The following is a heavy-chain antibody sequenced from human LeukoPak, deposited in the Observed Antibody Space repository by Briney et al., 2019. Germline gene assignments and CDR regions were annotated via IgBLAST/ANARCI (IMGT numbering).Heavy chain of an antibody. CDR2: IRYDGSNK. J-gene: IGHJ4*02. CDR3: AKSTVRGGGICFDY. D-gene: IGHD3-16*02. CDR1: GFTFSIYG. Sequence: GGSLRLSCAASGFTFSIYGMGWVRQAPGKGLEWVAFIRYDGSNKYYADSVKGRFTISRDNSKNTLYLQMNSLRAEDTAVYYCAKSTVRGGGICFDYWGQGTLVTVSS. V-gene: IGHV3-30*02.